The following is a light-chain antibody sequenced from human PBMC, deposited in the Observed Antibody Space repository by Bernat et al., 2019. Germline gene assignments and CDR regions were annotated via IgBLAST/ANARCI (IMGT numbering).Light chain of an antibody. V-gene: IGLV1-44*01. J-gene: IGLJ2*01. CDR1: NSNIGSNT. CDR3: AAWDDSLSSVV. Sequence: QSVLTQPPSASGTPGQRVTISCSGSNSNIGSNTVDLYQQLPGTAPKLLIYNNNQRPSGVPDRFSDRFSGSKSGTSASLAISGLQTDDEADYYGAAWDDSLSSVVLGGGTKLTVL. CDR2: NNN.